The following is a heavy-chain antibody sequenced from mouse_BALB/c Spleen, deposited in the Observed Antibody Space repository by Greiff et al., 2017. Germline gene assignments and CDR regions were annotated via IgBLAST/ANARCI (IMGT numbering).Heavy chain of an antibody. Sequence: EVMLVESGGGLVQPKGSLKLSCAASGFTFNTYAMHWVCQAPGKGLEWVARIRSKSNNYATYYADSVKDRFTISRDDSQSMLYLQMNNLKTEDTAMYYCVREGITTGGAMDYWGQGTSVTVSS. J-gene: IGHJ4*01. D-gene: IGHD2-4*01. CDR1: GFTFNTYA. V-gene: IGHV10-3*03. CDR2: IRSKSNNYAT. CDR3: VREGITTGGAMDY.